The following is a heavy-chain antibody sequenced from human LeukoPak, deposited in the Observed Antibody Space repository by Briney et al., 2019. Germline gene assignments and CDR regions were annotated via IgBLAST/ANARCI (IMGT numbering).Heavy chain of an antibody. CDR3: TRDRYYYGSSAFDY. CDR2: IRSKTYGGTT. J-gene: IGHJ4*02. Sequence: GGSLRLSCTASGFTFGDYAMSWVRQAPGKGLEWVGFIRSKTYGGTTEYAASVEGRFTISRDDSKSIAYLQMNSLKTEDTAVYYCTRDRYYYGSSAFDYWGQGTLVTVSS. D-gene: IGHD3-22*01. CDR1: GFTFGDYA. V-gene: IGHV3-49*04.